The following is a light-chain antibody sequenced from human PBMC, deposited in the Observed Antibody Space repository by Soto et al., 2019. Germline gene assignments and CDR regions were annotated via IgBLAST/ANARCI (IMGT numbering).Light chain of an antibody. CDR2: DVN. CDR3: CSYAGSNTVI. CDR1: SSDVGGHNF. Sequence: QLVLTQPRSVSGSPGQSVTISCTGTSSDVGGHNFVSWYQQHPGIAPKLMIYDVNKRPSGVADRFSGSKSGNTASLTISGLQAEDEADYYGCSYAGSNTVIFGGGTKVTVL. V-gene: IGLV2-11*01. J-gene: IGLJ2*01.